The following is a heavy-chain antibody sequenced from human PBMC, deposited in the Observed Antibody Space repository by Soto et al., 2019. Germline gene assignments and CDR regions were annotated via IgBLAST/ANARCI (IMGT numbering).Heavy chain of an antibody. CDR3: ARGRGFWSGYYAGVYGMDV. Sequence: SETLSLTCAVYGGSFSGYYWSWIRQPPGKGLEWIGEINHSGSTNYNPSLKSRVTISVDTSKNQFSLKLSSVTAADTAVYYCARGRGFWSGYYAGVYGMDVWGQGTKVTVSS. V-gene: IGHV4-34*01. CDR2: INHSGST. CDR1: GGSFSGYY. D-gene: IGHD3-3*01. J-gene: IGHJ6*02.